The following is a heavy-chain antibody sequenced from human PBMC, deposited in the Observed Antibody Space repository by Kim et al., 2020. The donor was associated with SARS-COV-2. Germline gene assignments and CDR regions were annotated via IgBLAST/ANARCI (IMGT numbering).Heavy chain of an antibody. V-gene: IGHV3-21*01. CDR3: ARGLGDYYDSSAYTTPHHVSFQP. Sequence: GGSLRLSCAASGLTFSSYSMNWVRQAPGKGLEWVSSISSSSSYIYYADSVKGRFTISRDNAKNSLYLQMNSLRAEDTAVYYCARGLGDYYDSSAYTTPHHVSFQPWSQATLVTVSS. CDR2: ISSSSSYI. CDR1: GLTFSSYS. J-gene: IGHJ1*01. D-gene: IGHD3-22*01.